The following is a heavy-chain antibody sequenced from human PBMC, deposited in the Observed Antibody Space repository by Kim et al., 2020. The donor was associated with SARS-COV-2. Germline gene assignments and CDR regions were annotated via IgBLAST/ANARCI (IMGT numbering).Heavy chain of an antibody. D-gene: IGHD3-16*01. CDR1: GYTFTHYY. CDR3: AILGGGIYFGLDV. Sequence: ASVKVSCKASGYTFTHYYIHWVRQAPGQGLEWMGQINPNSGDTNYAQKFQGRVTMTRDTSSSTAYVELYSLRYEEKAVYYCAILGGGIYFGLDVWGQGTT. CDR2: INPNSGDT. V-gene: IGHV1-2*06. J-gene: IGHJ6*02.